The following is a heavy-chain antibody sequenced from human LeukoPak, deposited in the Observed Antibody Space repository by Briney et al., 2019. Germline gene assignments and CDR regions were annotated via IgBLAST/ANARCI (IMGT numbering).Heavy chain of an antibody. V-gene: IGHV1-2*02. CDR3: ATTDIVVVPAASIDY. D-gene: IGHD2-2*01. CDR1: GYTFTGYY. CDR2: INPNSGGT. Sequence: ASVKVSYKASGYTFTGYYMHWVRQAPGQGLEWMGWINPNSGGTNYAQKFQGRVTMTRDTSISTAYMELSRLRSDDTAVYYCATTDIVVVPAASIDYWGQGTLVTVSS. J-gene: IGHJ4*02.